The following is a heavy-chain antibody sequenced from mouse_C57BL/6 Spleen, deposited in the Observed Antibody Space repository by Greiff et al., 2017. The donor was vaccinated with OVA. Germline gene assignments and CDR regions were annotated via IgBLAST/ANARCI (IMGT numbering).Heavy chain of an antibody. CDR2: ISSGGSYT. CDR3: ARKDDGRGAMDY. Sequence: EVKLMESGGDLVKPGGSLKLSCAASGFTFSSYGMSWVRQTPDKRLEWVATISSGGSYTYYPDSVKGRFTISRDNAKNTLYLQMSSLKSEDTAMYYCARKDDGRGAMDYWGQGTSVTVSS. CDR1: GFTFSSYG. V-gene: IGHV5-6*01. D-gene: IGHD2-3*01. J-gene: IGHJ4*01.